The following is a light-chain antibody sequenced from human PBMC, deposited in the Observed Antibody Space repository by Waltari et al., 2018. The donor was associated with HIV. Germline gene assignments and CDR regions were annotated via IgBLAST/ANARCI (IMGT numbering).Light chain of an antibody. Sequence: QSVLTQPPSASGTPGQRVAISCSGSSPNIGSNYVYWYQQLPGTAPKVLIYRSNRRPSGVPDRFSGSKSGTSASLAISALRSEDEADYYCATWDDSLSGPVFGGGTKLTVL. CDR2: RSN. CDR3: ATWDDSLSGPV. J-gene: IGLJ3*02. V-gene: IGLV1-47*01. CDR1: SPNIGSNY.